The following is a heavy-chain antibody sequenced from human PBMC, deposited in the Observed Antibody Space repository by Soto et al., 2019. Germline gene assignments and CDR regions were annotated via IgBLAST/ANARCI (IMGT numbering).Heavy chain of an antibody. D-gene: IGHD1-26*01. Sequence: ASVKVSCKASGGTFSSYDINWVRQATGQGLEWMGWMNPNSGNTGYAQKFQGRVTMTRNTPISTAYMELSSLRSEDTAVYYCAREISGSYRFDYWGQGTLVTVSS. CDR2: MNPNSGNT. V-gene: IGHV1-8*02. CDR3: AREISGSYRFDY. CDR1: GGTFSSYD. J-gene: IGHJ4*02.